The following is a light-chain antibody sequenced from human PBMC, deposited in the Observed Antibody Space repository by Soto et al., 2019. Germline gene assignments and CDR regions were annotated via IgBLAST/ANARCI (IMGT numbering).Light chain of an antibody. V-gene: IGKV1-39*01. CDR2: AAS. Sequence: DIQMTQSPSSLSASVGDRFTITCRASQSISSYLNWYQQKPGNAPKLLIYAASSLQRGVPSRFSGSRSGTEFTLTISSLQPDDFATYYCQQYNGYLTWTFGQGTKVDIK. CDR3: QQYNGYLTWT. J-gene: IGKJ1*01. CDR1: QSISSY.